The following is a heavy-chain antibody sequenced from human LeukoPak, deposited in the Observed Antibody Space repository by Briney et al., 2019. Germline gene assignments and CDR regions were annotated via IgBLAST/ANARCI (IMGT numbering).Heavy chain of an antibody. CDR3: ARGGPGSYSGPNFDY. CDR2: IIPIFGTA. Sequence: GASVNVSCTASGGTFSSYAISWVRQAPGQGLEWMGGIIPIFGTANYAQKFQGRVTITADESTSTAYMELSSLRSEDTAVYYCARGGPGSYSGPNFDYWGQGTLVTVSS. CDR1: GGTFSSYA. D-gene: IGHD1-26*01. V-gene: IGHV1-69*13. J-gene: IGHJ4*02.